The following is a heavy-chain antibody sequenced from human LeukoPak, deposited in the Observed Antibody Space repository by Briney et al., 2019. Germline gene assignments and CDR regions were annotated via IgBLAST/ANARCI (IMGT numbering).Heavy chain of an antibody. CDR3: ARDPPY. V-gene: IGHV3-48*01. CDR2: ISSSSSTI. CDR1: GFTFSSYS. J-gene: IGHJ4*02. Sequence: PGGSLRLSCAVSGFTFSSYSMNWVRQAPGKGLEWVSYISSSSSTIYYADSVKGRFTISRDNAKNSLYLQMNSLRAEDTAVYYCARDPPYWGQGTLVTVSS.